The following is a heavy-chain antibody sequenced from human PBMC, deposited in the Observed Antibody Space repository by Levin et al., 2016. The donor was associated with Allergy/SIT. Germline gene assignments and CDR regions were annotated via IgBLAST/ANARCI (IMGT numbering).Heavy chain of an antibody. CDR3: VRVASAYFDY. CDR2: IKQDGSEK. Sequence: GESLKISCAASGFTFNVYWMSWVRQAPGKGLEWVANIKQDGSEKYYVDSVRGRFTISRDNANNSLYLQMNSLRAEDTAVYYCVRVASAYFDYWGQGALLTVSS. J-gene: IGHJ4*02. CDR1: GFTFNVYW. V-gene: IGHV3-7*03.